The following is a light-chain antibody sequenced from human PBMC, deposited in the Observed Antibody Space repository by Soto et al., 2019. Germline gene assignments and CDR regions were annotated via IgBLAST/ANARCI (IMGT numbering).Light chain of an antibody. V-gene: IGKV1-33*01. CDR3: QQYENLPT. CDR1: QNINNY. Sequence: DIQLTKNQSSLSASVGDRVTITCQASQNINNYLNWYQQKPGRAPKLLIYDASNLEAGVPSRFRGSGSGTDFTFTISRLQPEDIATYYCQQYENLPTFGQGTRLEI. CDR2: DAS. J-gene: IGKJ5*01.